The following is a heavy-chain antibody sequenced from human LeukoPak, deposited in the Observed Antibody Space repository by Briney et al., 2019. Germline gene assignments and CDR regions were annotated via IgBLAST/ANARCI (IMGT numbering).Heavy chain of an antibody. CDR2: ISSSSSYI. Sequence: GGSLSLSCAASGFTFSSNSMTWVRQAQGKGLEWVSSISSSSSYIYYADSVKGRFTISRDNAKNSLYLQMNSLRAEDTALYYCARVRPYVDYWGQGTLVTVSS. CDR1: GFTFSSNS. J-gene: IGHJ4*02. V-gene: IGHV3-21*04. D-gene: IGHD2-8*01. CDR3: ARVRPYVDY.